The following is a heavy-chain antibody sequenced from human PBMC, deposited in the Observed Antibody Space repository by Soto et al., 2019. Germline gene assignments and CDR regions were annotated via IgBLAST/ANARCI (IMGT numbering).Heavy chain of an antibody. CDR3: ARVDTAMVVAYYYGMDV. Sequence: GESLKISCKGSGYSFTSYWIGWVRQMPGKGLEWMGIIYPGDSDTRYSPSFQGQVTISADKSISTAYLQWSSLKASDTAMYYCARVDTAMVVAYYYGMDVWGQGTTVTVSS. D-gene: IGHD5-18*01. CDR1: GYSFTSYW. J-gene: IGHJ6*02. V-gene: IGHV5-51*01. CDR2: IYPGDSDT.